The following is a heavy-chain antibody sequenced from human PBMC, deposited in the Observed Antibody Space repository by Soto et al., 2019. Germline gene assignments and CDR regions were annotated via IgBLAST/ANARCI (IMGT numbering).Heavy chain of an antibody. V-gene: IGHV2-5*01. CDR1: GFSLSTSGLG. CDR3: AHRSPSGRDY. CDR2: IYWNDDK. J-gene: IGHJ4*02. Sequence: QITLKESGPTLVKPTQTLTLTCTFSGFSLSTSGLGVAWIRQPPGKALEWLALIYWNDDKRYSPSLKSRLTITKDTSKNQVVLTMTNMDPMDTATYFSAHRSPSGRDYWCQGTLVTVSS.